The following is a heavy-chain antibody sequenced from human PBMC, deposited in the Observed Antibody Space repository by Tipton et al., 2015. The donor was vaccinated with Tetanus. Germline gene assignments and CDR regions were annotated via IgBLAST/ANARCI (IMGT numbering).Heavy chain of an antibody. CDR1: GGSISSGDYY. J-gene: IGHJ5*02. CDR3: AREISPPSYVWGSYRYSDWFDP. CDR2: IYYSGST. Sequence: TLSLTCTVSGGSISSGDYYWSWIRQPPGKGLEWIGYIYYSGSTYYNPSLKSRVTISVDTSKNQFSLKLSSVTAADTAVYYCAREISPPSYVWGSYRYSDWFDPWGQGTLVTVSS. V-gene: IGHV4-30-4*01. D-gene: IGHD3-16*02.